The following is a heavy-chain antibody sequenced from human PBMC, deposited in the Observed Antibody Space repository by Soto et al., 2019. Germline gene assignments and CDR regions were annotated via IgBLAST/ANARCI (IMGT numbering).Heavy chain of an antibody. J-gene: IGHJ6*02. CDR1: GGSISSSSCY. V-gene: IGHV4-39*01. CDR3: ARVGGDYYYYYGMDV. D-gene: IGHD3-3*01. Sequence: SETLSLTCTVSGGSISSSSCYWGWIRQPPGKGLEWIGSIYYSGSTYYNPYLKSRVTISVDTSKNQFSLKLSSVTAADTAVYYCARVGGDYYYYYGMDVWGQGTTVTVSS. CDR2: IYYSGST.